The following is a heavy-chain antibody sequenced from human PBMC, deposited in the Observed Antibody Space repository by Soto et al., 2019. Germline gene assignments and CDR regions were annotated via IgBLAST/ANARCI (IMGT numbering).Heavy chain of an antibody. CDR2: IIPKFGTP. Sequence: ASVKVSCKATGGTFRTYDFNGVRQAPGQGLEWMGAIIPKFGTPSYAQRFLERVTISADEVTNTVNLPLPDLRSDDTPVFYCAAGSFHGTGGFGAIDFWGQGTLVTVSS. V-gene: IGHV1-69*13. CDR1: GGTFRTYD. J-gene: IGHJ4*02. D-gene: IGHD3-16*01. CDR3: AAGSFHGTGGFGAIDF.